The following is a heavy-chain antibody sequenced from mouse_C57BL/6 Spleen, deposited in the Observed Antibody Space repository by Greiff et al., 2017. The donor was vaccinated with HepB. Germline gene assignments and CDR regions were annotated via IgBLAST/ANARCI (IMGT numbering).Heavy chain of an antibody. Sequence: VQGVESGPGLVQPSQSLSITCTVSGFSLTSYGVHWVRQSPGKGLEWLGVIWSGGSTDYNAAFISRLSISKDNSKSQVFFKMNSLQADDTAIYYCARTTTVVAGYFDVWGTGTTVTVSS. V-gene: IGHV2-2*01. CDR2: IWSGGST. CDR3: ARTTTVVAGYFDV. J-gene: IGHJ1*03. D-gene: IGHD1-1*01. CDR1: GFSLTSYG.